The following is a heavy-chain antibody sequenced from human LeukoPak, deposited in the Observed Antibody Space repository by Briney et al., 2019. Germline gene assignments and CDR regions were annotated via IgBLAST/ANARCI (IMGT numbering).Heavy chain of an antibody. CDR1: GFTFSSYA. CDR3: ARDRRSSPDY. J-gene: IGHJ4*02. Sequence: GRSLRLSCAASGFTFSSYAMHWVRQAPGKGLEWVAVISYDGSNKYYADFVKGRFTISRDNSKNTLYLQMNSLRAEDTAVYYCARDRRSSPDYWGQGTLVTVSS. V-gene: IGHV3-30-3*01. CDR2: ISYDGSNK. D-gene: IGHD1-26*01.